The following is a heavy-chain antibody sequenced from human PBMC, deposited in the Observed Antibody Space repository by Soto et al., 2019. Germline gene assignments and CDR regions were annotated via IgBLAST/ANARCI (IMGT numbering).Heavy chain of an antibody. D-gene: IGHD2-2*01. CDR3: ARGYCSSTSCYVGGDRYYYGMDV. Sequence: QLQLQESGPGLVKPSETLSLTCTVSGGSISSSSYYWGWIRQPPGKGLEWIGSIYYSGSTYYNPSLKSRVTISVDTSKNQFSLKLSSVTAADTAVYYCARGYCSSTSCYVGGDRYYYGMDVWGQGTTVTVSS. CDR2: IYYSGST. CDR1: GGSISSSSYY. J-gene: IGHJ6*02. V-gene: IGHV4-39*01.